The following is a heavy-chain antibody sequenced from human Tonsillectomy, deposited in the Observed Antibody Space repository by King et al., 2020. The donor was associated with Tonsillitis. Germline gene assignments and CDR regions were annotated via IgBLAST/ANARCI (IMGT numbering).Heavy chain of an antibody. J-gene: IGHJ5*02. D-gene: IGHD6-13*01. CDR1: GYTFTGYY. Sequence: VQLVQSGAEVKKPGASVKVTCEASGYTFTGYYMHWMRQAPGQGLEWMGWINPNSGGTKYSEKFQGRVTMTRDTSISTAYMELNRLRSDDTAVYYCAREAAWFAPWGQGTLVTVSS. CDR3: AREAAWFAP. CDR2: INPNSGGT. V-gene: IGHV1-2*02.